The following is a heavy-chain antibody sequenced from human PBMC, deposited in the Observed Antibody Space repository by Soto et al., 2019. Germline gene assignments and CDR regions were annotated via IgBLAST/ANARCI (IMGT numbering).Heavy chain of an antibody. J-gene: IGHJ4*02. CDR2: ISGSGGST. Sequence: EVQLLESGGGLVQPGGSLRLSCAASGFTFSSYAMSWVRQAPGKGLEWVSAISGSGGSTYYADSVKGRFTISRDNSKNRLCLRKNSLRAEETVLYDWAKEALLWGGEEHYFDKWGQGALVTVSS. CDR3: AKEALLWGGEEHYFDK. D-gene: IGHD3-10*01. V-gene: IGHV3-23*01. CDR1: GFTFSSYA.